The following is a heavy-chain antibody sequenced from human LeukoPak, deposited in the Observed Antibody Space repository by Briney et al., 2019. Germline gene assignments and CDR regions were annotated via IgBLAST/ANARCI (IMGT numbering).Heavy chain of an antibody. Sequence: PGGSLRLSCTTSGFTLTNYWMSWIRQAPGKGLEWVANIKPDGGEKYSVDSLKGRFTISRDNAKNSLYLQMTSLRAEDTAVYYCARGSDDVSGLVLGYWGHGTLVTVSS. D-gene: IGHD6-19*01. CDR3: ARGSDDVSGLVLGY. V-gene: IGHV3-7*01. CDR2: IKPDGGEK. J-gene: IGHJ4*01. CDR1: GFTLTNYW.